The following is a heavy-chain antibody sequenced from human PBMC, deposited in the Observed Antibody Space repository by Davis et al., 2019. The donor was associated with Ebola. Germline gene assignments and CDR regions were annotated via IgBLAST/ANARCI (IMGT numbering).Heavy chain of an antibody. CDR3: ARVGGVLWFGRGYFDY. Sequence: ASVKVSCKASGYTFTSYAMHWVRQAPGQRLEWMGWINAGNGNTKYSQKFQGRVTITRDTSASTAYMELSSLRSEDTAVYYCARVGGVLWFGRGYFDYWGQGTLVTVSS. J-gene: IGHJ4*02. V-gene: IGHV1-3*01. D-gene: IGHD3-10*01. CDR2: INAGNGNT. CDR1: GYTFTSYA.